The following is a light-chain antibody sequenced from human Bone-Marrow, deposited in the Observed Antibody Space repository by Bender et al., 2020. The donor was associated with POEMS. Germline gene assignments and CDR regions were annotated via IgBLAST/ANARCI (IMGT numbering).Light chain of an antibody. J-gene: IGLJ2*01. CDR2: KDS. V-gene: IGLV3-25*03. CDR1: VLAKKY. CDR3: QSTDSSDTYKV. Sequence: SYELTQPSSVSVSPGQTARITCSGDVLAKKYARWFQQKPGQAPVLVIYKDSERPSGIPERFSGSSSGTTVTLTISGVQAEDEADYYCQSTDSSDTYKVFGGGTKLTVL.